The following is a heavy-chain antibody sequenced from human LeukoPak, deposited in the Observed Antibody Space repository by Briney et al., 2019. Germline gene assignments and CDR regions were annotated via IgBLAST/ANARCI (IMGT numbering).Heavy chain of an antibody. CDR3: AREESSTSV. Sequence: PSETLSLTCAVYGGSFSGYYWSWIRQHPGKGLECIGEINHSGSTNYNPFLKSRVTISVDTSKNQFSLKLSSVTAADTAVYYCAREESSTSVWGQGTLVTVSS. D-gene: IGHD2-2*01. V-gene: IGHV4-34*01. CDR1: GGSFSGYY. CDR2: INHSGST. J-gene: IGHJ4*02.